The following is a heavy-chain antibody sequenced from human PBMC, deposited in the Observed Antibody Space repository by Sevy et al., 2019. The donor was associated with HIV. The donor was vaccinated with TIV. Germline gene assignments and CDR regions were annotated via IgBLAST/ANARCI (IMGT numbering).Heavy chain of an antibody. D-gene: IGHD6-13*01. CDR1: GFTFTGYK. J-gene: IGHJ6*03. CDR2: IDPYTGGT. V-gene: IGHV1-2*02. CDR3: ASGSSTWYNYSYYMDV. Sequence: ASVKVSCKASGFTFTGYKVHWVRQAPGQGLEWMGWIDPYTGGTTYSQKFKGRVTMTRETSVSTAYMEVSSLRADDTAVYFCASGSSTWYNYSYYMDVWGKGTTVTVSS.